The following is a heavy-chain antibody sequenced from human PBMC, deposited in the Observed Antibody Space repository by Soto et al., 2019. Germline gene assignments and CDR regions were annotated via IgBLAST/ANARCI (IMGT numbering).Heavy chain of an antibody. V-gene: IGHV1-2*02. CDR2: INNGGGT. Sequence: ASVKVSCKASQYTFTNYYLHWVRQAPGQRPEWMGWINNGGGTIYAQKFQGRLTMTRDTSITTAYMELSRLSSDDTGFYYCANLGVAAPFDYWGQGILVTVSS. J-gene: IGHJ4*02. CDR3: ANLGVAAPFDY. D-gene: IGHD6-19*01. CDR1: QYTFTNYY.